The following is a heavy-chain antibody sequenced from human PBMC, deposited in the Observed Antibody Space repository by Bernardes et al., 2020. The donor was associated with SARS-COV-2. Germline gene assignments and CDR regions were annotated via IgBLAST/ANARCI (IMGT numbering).Heavy chain of an antibody. CDR1: GFTFSSYW. J-gene: IGHJ4*02. Sequence: GSLRLSCAVSGFTFSSYWMTWVRQAPGKGLEWVANIKQDGSEKYYADSVKGRFTISRDNAKTSLFLQMNSLRAEDTAVYYCARGSYYDSKRPNYWGRGTLVTVSS. V-gene: IGHV3-7*01. D-gene: IGHD3-22*01. CDR2: IKQDGSEK. CDR3: ARGSYYDSKRPNY.